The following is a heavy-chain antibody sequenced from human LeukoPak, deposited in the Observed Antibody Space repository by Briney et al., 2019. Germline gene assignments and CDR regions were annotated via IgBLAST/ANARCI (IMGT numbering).Heavy chain of an antibody. V-gene: IGHV1-69*04. J-gene: IGHJ6*03. CDR2: IIPILGIA. CDR1: GGTFSSYA. CDR3: ARASGRRIAEKGDYYYYMDV. D-gene: IGHD6-13*01. Sequence: SVKVSCKASGGTFSSYAISWVRQAPGQGLEWMGRIIPILGIANYAQKFQGRVTITADKSTSTAYMELSSLRSEDTAVYYCARASGRRIAEKGDYYYYMDVWGKGTTVTVSS.